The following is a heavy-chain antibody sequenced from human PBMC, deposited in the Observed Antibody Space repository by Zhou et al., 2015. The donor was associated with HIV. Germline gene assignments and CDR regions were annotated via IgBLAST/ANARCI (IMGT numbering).Heavy chain of an antibody. V-gene: IGHV1-69*01. CDR1: GGTFSSYA. CDR2: IIPIFGTA. Sequence: QVQLVQSGAEVKKPGSSVKVSCKASGGTFSSYAISWVRQAPGQGLEWMGGIIPIFGTANYAQKFQGRVTITADESTSTAYMELSSLRSEDTAIYYCARERGGYDSSGYVHGWYFDLWGPGTLVTVAS. J-gene: IGHJ2*01. D-gene: IGHD3-22*01. CDR3: ARERGGYDSSGYVHGWYFDL.